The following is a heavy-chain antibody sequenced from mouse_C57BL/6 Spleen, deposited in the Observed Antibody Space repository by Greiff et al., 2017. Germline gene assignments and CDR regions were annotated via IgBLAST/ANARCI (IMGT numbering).Heavy chain of an antibody. V-gene: IGHV1-39*01. Sequence: VQLKESGPELAKPGASVKISCKASGYSFTDYNMNWVKQSNGKSLEWIGVINPNYGTTSYNQKFKGKATLTVDQSSSTAYMQLNSLTSEDSAVYYCGPGCDYDDGPWFAYWGQGTLVTVSA. J-gene: IGHJ3*01. CDR1: GYSFTDYN. CDR3: GPGCDYDDGPWFAY. D-gene: IGHD2-4*01. CDR2: INPNYGTT.